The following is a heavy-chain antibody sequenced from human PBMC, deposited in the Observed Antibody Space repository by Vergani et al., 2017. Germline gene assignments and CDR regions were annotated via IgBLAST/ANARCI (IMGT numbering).Heavy chain of an antibody. CDR3: ARLGDGYYYHGFDI. Sequence: EVPLVQSGAEVKTPGESLTISCEGSGYTFTDYWVGWVRQKPGKGLEWMGLIFPGDSQIRSSLSFQGRVTISADKSISTAYLQWYSLQASDTAMYYCARLGDGYYYHGFDIWGQGTAVTVSS. CDR2: IFPGDSQI. V-gene: IGHV5-51*01. J-gene: IGHJ3*02. CDR1: GYTFTDYW. D-gene: IGHD3-3*01.